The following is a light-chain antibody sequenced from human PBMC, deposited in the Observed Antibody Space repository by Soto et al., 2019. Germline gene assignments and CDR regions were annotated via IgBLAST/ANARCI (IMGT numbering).Light chain of an antibody. CDR3: QQYYRWPQT. Sequence: EIVMTQSPATLSVSPGERATLSCRASQSLSFNLAWYQQKPGQAPRLLIYAASTTATGIPARFSGSGSGTEFTLTISSLQSEDFAVYYCQQYYRWPQTFGQGTKVEIK. CDR1: QSLSFN. J-gene: IGKJ1*01. CDR2: AAS. V-gene: IGKV3-15*01.